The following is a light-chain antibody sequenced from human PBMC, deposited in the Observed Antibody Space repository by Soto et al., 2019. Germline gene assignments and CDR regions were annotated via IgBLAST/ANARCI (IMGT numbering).Light chain of an antibody. J-gene: IGKJ5*01. CDR3: QQYGSSLPIT. CDR2: GAS. Sequence: EIVLTQSPGTLSLSPGERATLSCRASHSVSSSYLAWYQQKPGLAPRLLIYGASSRATGIPDRFSGSGSGTDFTLTISRLEPEDFAVYYCQQYGSSLPITFGQGTRLEIK. CDR1: HSVSSSY. V-gene: IGKV3-20*01.